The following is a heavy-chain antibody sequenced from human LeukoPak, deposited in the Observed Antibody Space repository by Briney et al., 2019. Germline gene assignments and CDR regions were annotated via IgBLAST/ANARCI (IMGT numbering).Heavy chain of an antibody. D-gene: IGHD5-12*01. Sequence: GGSLRLSCAASGFSFSNYWMHWVRQAPGKGLVWVARINSDGGNTTYADSVRGRFTISRDNAKNTLYLQMNSLRAEDTAVYYCAKDQGGYFIWGQGTMVTVSS. V-gene: IGHV3-74*01. CDR3: AKDQGGYFI. J-gene: IGHJ3*02. CDR1: GFSFSNYW. CDR2: INSDGGNT.